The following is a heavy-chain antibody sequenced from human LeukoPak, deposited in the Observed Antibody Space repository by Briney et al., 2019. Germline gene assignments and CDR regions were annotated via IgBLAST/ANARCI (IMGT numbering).Heavy chain of an antibody. CDR1: GFTFSSYS. J-gene: IGHJ4*02. D-gene: IGHD3-16*02. CDR2: ISSSSSYI. V-gene: IGHV3-21*01. Sequence: GGSLRLSCAASGFTFSSYSMNWVRQAPGKGLEWISSISSSSSYIYYADSVKGRFTISRDNAKNSLYLQMNSLRAEDTAVYYCARRYDYVWGSCRLYYFDYWGQGTLVTVSS. CDR3: ARRYDYVWGSCRLYYFDY.